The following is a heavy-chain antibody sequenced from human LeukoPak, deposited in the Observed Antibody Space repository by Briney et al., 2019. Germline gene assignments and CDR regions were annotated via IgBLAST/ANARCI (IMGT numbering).Heavy chain of an antibody. V-gene: IGHV4-4*07. CDR3: ARGSAVVTAAGPYDY. J-gene: IGHJ4*02. D-gene: IGHD6-13*01. CDR2: IYSSGST. CDR1: GGSISSYY. Sequence: SETLSFTCTVSGGSISSYYWSWIRQPAGKGLEWIGRIYSSGSTNYNPSLKSRVSLSVDTSKNQFSLKLSSVTAADTAVYYCARGSAVVTAAGPYDYWGQGTLVTVSS.